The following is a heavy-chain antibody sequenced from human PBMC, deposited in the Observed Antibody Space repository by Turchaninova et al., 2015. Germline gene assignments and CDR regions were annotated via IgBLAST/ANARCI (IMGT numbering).Heavy chain of an antibody. D-gene: IGHD4-17*01. CDR1: GLNFDDFA. CDR2: ITWNSGNI. Sequence: EVQLVESGGGWVQPGRSLRLSCAASGLNFDDFAMRWVRQAPGKGLEWVAGITWNSGNIGYADSVRGRFTISRDNAKNSLYLQMNSLRAEDTALYYCAKDKYGDLYYLDYWGQGTLVTVSP. CDR3: AKDKYGDLYYLDY. J-gene: IGHJ4*02. V-gene: IGHV3-9*01.